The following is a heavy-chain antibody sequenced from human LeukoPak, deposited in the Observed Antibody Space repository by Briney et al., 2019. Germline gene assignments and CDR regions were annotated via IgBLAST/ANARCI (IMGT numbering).Heavy chain of an antibody. CDR2: IYHSGST. CDR1: GYSISSGYY. CDR3: ARLSSTPYDYVWGSYRFEYYFDY. V-gene: IGHV4-38-2*02. Sequence: PSETLSLTCTVSGYSISSGYYWGWIRQPPGKGLEWIGSIYHSGSTYYNPSLKSRVTISVDTSKNQFSLKLSSVTAADTAVYYCARLSSTPYDYVWGSYRFEYYFDYWGQGTLVTVSS. J-gene: IGHJ4*02. D-gene: IGHD3-16*02.